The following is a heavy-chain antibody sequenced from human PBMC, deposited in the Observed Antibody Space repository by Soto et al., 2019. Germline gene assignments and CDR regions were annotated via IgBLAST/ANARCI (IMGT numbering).Heavy chain of an antibody. CDR2: IYYSGST. CDR1: GGSISSYY. J-gene: IGHJ4*02. V-gene: IGHV4-59*01. Sequence: PSETLSLTCTVSGGSISSYYWSWIRQPPGKGLEWIGYIYYSGSTNYNPSLKSRVTISVDTSKNQFSLKLSSVTAADTAVYYCARHVVGARGWVEEPLWGQGTLVTVSS. CDR3: ARHVVGARGWVEEPL. D-gene: IGHD1-1*01.